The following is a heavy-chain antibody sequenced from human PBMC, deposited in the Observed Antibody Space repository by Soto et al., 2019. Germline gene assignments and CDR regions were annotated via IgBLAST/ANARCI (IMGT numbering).Heavy chain of an antibody. J-gene: IGHJ4*02. Sequence: QVQLKQWGAGLLKPSETLSLTCAVYGGSFSGYYWSWIRQPPGKGLEWIGEINHSGSTNYNPSLKSRVTISVDTSKNQFSLTLSSMTAADTAVYYCARGRGEGYCSSTSCYGYWGQGTLVTVSS. CDR1: GGSFSGYY. CDR2: INHSGST. V-gene: IGHV4-34*01. CDR3: ARGRGEGYCSSTSCYGY. D-gene: IGHD2-2*01.